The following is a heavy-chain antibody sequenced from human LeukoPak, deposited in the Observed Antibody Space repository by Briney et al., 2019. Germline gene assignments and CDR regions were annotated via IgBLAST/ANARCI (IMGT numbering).Heavy chain of an antibody. J-gene: IGHJ6*03. CDR2: IYGTGNT. D-gene: IGHD3-3*01. V-gene: IGHV4-4*07. Sequence: PSETLSLTCTVSGGSISSYYWSWIRQPAGKGLEWIGRIYGTGNTNYNPSLKSRVTMSVDTSKNQFSLKLSSVTAADTAVYYCARHRRDFWSGYYKSQFDYYYYYMDVWGKGTTVTVSS. CDR3: ARHRRDFWSGYYKSQFDYYYYYMDV. CDR1: GGSISSYY.